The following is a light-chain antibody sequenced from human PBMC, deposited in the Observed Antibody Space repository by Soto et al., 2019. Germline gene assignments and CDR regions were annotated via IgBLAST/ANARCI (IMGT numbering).Light chain of an antibody. V-gene: IGKV3-20*01. CDR2: GAS. J-gene: IGKJ1*01. CDR3: QQYGSSLWT. Sequence: EIALPQSPGTLSLSPVQRATLSCRASQSVSSSYLAWYQQKPGQAPRLLIYGASSRATGIPDRFSGSGSGTDFTLTISRLEPEDFAGYYCQQYGSSLWTFGQGAKVDIK. CDR1: QSVSSSY.